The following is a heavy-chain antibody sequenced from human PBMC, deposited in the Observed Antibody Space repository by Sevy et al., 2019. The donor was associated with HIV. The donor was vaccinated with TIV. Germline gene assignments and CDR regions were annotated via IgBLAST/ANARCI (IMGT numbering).Heavy chain of an antibody. CDR2: ISGSGGST. D-gene: IGHD5-12*01. CDR1: GFTFSSYA. J-gene: IGHJ4*02. V-gene: IGHV3-23*01. Sequence: GGSLRISCAASGFTFSSYAMSWVRQAPGKGLEWVSAISGSGGSTYYADSVKGRFTISRDNSKNTLYLQMNSLRAEDTAVYYCAKLTHIVATISKFDYRGQGTLVTVSS. CDR3: AKLTHIVATISKFDY.